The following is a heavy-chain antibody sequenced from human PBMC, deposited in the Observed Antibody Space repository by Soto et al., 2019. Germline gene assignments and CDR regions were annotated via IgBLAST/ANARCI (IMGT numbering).Heavy chain of an antibody. CDR2: IKSKTDGGTT. J-gene: IGHJ6*04. CDR1: GFTFSNAW. Sequence: PGGSLRLSCAASGFTFSNAWINWVRQAPGKGLEWVGRIKSKTDGGTTDFAARVKGRFAISRDDSKDIVYLQMNSLKTEDTGIYYCARDDVLCDGGRCYGVPLDVWGKGTTVTVSS. D-gene: IGHD2-15*01. CDR3: ARDDVLCDGGRCYGVPLDV. V-gene: IGHV3-15*07.